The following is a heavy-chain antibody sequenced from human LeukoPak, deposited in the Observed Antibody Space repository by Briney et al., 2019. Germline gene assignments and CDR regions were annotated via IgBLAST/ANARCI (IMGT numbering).Heavy chain of an antibody. D-gene: IGHD3-22*01. CDR1: GFTFSRYA. CDR3: ARDQGVIVFDY. CDR2: MSYDGSHK. V-gene: IGHV3-30*01. J-gene: IGHJ4*02. Sequence: PGGTLRLFCAASGFTFSRYAMHWVSQAPGKGLEGVAVMSYDGSHKYYADSVKGRFTISRNNSKNTLYLQMNSLRAEYTAVYYCARDQGVIVFDYWGQGTLVTVSS.